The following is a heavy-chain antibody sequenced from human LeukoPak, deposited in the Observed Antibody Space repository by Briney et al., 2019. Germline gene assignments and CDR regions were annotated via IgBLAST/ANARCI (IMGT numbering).Heavy chain of an antibody. CDR1: GFTLSSYE. CDR2: MYSGSRT. V-gene: IGHV3-53*01. Sequence: GGSLRLSCTVSGFTLSSYEMSWIRQAPGKGLEWVSVMYSGSRTDYAESVKGRFTISRDNSKNTLYLQMNSLRAEDTAVYYCARDRAAADPWGQGTLVTVSS. J-gene: IGHJ5*02. CDR3: ARDRAAADP. D-gene: IGHD6-13*01.